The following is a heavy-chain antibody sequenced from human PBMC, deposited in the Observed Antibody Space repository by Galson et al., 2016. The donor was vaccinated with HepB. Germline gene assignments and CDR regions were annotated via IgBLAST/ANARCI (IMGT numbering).Heavy chain of an antibody. CDR1: GGSVSGVTYY. D-gene: IGHD6-13*01. CDR2: IYNSGST. CDR3: ARDRGSAAGFDY. V-gene: IGHV4-61*01. J-gene: IGHJ4*02. Sequence: ETLSLTCTVSGGSVSGVTYYWSWVRQPPGMGLEWIGYIYNSGSTNYNPSLKSRVTISVDTSKNQFSLQLRSVTAADTAVYYCARDRGSAAGFDYWGQGTLVTVSS.